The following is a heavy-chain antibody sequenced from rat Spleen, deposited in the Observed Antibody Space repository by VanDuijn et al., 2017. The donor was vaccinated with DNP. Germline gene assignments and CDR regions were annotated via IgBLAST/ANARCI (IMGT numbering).Heavy chain of an antibody. Sequence: EVQLVESGGGLVQPGRSLKLSCAASGFTFSDYNMAWVRQAPKKGLEWVATISYDGSSTYYRDSVKGRFTISRDNAKSTLYLQMDSLRSDDTATYYCARGYSPMDAWGQGTSVTVSS. V-gene: IGHV5-7*01. CDR2: ISYDGSST. CDR3: ARGYSPMDA. CDR1: GFTFSDYN. J-gene: IGHJ4*01. D-gene: IGHD1-12*03.